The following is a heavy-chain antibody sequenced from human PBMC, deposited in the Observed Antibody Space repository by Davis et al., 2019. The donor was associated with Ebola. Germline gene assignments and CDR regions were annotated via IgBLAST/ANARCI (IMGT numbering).Heavy chain of an antibody. CDR1: GFIFRTYV. J-gene: IGHJ3*02. D-gene: IGHD2/OR15-2a*01. CDR2: FGTVGDT. V-gene: IGHV3-23*01. CDR3: VKDSSNIWFDI. Sequence: PGGSLRLSCETSGFIFRTYVMSWVRQAPGKGLEWVSTFGTVGDTYYADSVKGRFAISRDNSRGTLYLQMNSLRVEDSAIYYCVKDSSNIWFDIWGQGTLVTVSS.